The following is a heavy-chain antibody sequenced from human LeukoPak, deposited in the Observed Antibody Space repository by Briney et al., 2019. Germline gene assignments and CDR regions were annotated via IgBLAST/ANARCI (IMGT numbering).Heavy chain of an antibody. CDR2: ISGSGGST. D-gene: IGHD1-14*01. CDR1: GFTFSSYG. CDR3: AKEPEASDAFDI. Sequence: GGSLRLSCAASGFTFSSYGMSWVRQAPGKGLEWVSAISGSGGSTYYADSVKGRFTISRDSSKNTLYLQMNSLRAEDTAVYYCAKEPEASDAFDIWGQGTMVTVSS. J-gene: IGHJ3*02. V-gene: IGHV3-23*01.